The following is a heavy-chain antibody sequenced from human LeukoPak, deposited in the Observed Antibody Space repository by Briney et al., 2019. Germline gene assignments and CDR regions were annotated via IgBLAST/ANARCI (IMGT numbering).Heavy chain of an antibody. CDR1: GESFSGYY. V-gene: IGHV4-34*01. J-gene: IGHJ4*02. CDR2: INHSGST. CDR3: ARGRRFGRGDY. D-gene: IGHD3-10*01. Sequence: SETLSLTCAVYGESFSGYYWSWIRQPPGKGLEWIGEINHSGSTNYNPSLKSRVTISVDTSKNQFSLKLSSVTAADTAVYYCARGRRFGRGDYWGQGTLVTVSS.